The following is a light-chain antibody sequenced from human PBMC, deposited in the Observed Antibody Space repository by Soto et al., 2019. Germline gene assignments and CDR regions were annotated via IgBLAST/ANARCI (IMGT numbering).Light chain of an antibody. V-gene: IGKV3-20*01. J-gene: IGKJ4*01. CDR1: QSVSNSH. CDR3: QQYDKSPLT. Sequence: EIVLTQSPGTVSLSPGERATLSCRASQSVSNSHLAWHQQKPGQAPRLLIFGVSSRAAGIPDRFSGSGSGTDFTLTISRLEPEDYAVYYCQQYDKSPLTFGGGTKVDIK. CDR2: GVS.